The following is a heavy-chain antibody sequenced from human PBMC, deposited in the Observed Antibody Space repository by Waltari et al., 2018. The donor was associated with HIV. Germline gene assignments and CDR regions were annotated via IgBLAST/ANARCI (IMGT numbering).Heavy chain of an antibody. Sequence: QVQLHESGPGLVKPSQTLSLTCTVSGGSIISGLYRWSWIRQPAGKGLEWIGRLFTSGSTNYNPSLESRVFISVDRSKNQLSLKLTSVTAADTAVYFCARDYGDYGMDVWGQGTTVTVSS. CDR2: LFTSGST. V-gene: IGHV4-61*02. J-gene: IGHJ6*02. D-gene: IGHD3-10*01. CDR3: ARDYGDYGMDV. CDR1: GGSIISGLYR.